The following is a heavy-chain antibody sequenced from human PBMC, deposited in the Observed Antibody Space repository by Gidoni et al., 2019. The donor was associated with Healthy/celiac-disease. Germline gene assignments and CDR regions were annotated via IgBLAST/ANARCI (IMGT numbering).Heavy chain of an antibody. CDR2: ISYDGSNK. CDR3: ARDDGGY. Sequence: QVQLVASGGGVVQPGRSLRLSCAASGFTFSSYAMHWVRQAPGKGLEWVAVISYDGSNKYYADSVKGRFTISRDNSKNTLYLQMNSLRAEDTAVYYCARDDGGYWGQGTLVTVSS. V-gene: IGHV3-30-3*01. J-gene: IGHJ4*02. D-gene: IGHD3-10*01. CDR1: GFTFSSYA.